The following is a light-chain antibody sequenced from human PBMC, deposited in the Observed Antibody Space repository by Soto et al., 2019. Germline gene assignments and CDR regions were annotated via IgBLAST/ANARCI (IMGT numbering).Light chain of an antibody. CDR2: GAS. J-gene: IGKJ4*01. CDR3: QQYGSSPPLT. V-gene: IGKV3-20*01. CDR1: QSVSSSY. Sequence: EMVLTQSPGTLSSSPGERATLSCRASQSVSSSYLAWYQQKPGQAPRLLIYGASSRATGIPDRFSGSGSGTDFTLTISRLEPEDFAVYYCQQYGSSPPLTFGGGTKVDIK.